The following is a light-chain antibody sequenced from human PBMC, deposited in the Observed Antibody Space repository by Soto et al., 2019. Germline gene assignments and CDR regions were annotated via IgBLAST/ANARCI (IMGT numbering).Light chain of an antibody. CDR1: SSDVGGYNY. Sequence: QSVLTQPRSVSGSPGRSVTISCTGTSSDVGGYNYVSWYQQHPGKAPKLMIYEVSKRPSGAPDRFSGSKSGNTTSLTISGLQTEDEADYYCCSYAGTYTVLFGGGTKLTVL. CDR3: CSYAGTYTVL. V-gene: IGLV2-11*01. CDR2: EVS. J-gene: IGLJ2*01.